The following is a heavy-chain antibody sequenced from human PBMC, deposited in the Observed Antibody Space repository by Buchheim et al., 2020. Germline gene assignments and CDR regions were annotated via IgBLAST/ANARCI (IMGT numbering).Heavy chain of an antibody. D-gene: IGHD1-26*01. CDR3: ARDWGGSGPTSVDY. J-gene: IGHJ4*02. V-gene: IGHV3-74*01. CDR1: GFTFSSSW. CDR2: INTDGRST. Sequence: EVQLVESGGGLVQPGGSLRLSCAASGFTFSSSWMHWVRQAPGKGLVWVSRINTDGRSTTYADSVKGRFAISRDNAKSTLYLQMNSLRVEDTAVYYCARDWGGSGPTSVDYWGQGTL.